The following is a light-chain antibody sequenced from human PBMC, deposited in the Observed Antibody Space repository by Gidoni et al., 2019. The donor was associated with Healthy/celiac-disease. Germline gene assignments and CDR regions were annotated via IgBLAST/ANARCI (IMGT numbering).Light chain of an antibody. V-gene: IGLV8-61*01. Sequence: QTVVTQEPSFSVSPGWTVTLTCGLRSGSVSTSYYPSWYQQTPGQAPRTLIYSTNTRSSGVPDRFSGSILGNKAALTITGAQADDESDYYCVLYMGSGISVFGGGTKLTVL. CDR2: STN. CDR1: SGSVSTSYY. CDR3: VLYMGSGISV. J-gene: IGLJ3*02.